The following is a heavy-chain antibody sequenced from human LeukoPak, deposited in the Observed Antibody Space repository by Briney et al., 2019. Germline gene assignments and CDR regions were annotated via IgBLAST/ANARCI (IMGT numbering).Heavy chain of an antibody. D-gene: IGHD3-16*01. CDR1: HYSISSGFY. Sequence: SETLSLTCTVSHYSISSGFYWGWIRQSPRRGLEGSIAIDHTGTTYYNPSLKSRGAILLETSKKQFSLNVNSLTAADTPIYYSARLYYGSAPYYFDCWGQGTLVTVAS. V-gene: IGHV4-38-2*02. CDR2: IDHTGTT. CDR3: ARLYYGSAPYYFDC. J-gene: IGHJ4*02.